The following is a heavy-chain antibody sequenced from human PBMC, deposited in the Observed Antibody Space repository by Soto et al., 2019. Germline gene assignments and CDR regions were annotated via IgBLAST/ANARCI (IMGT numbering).Heavy chain of an antibody. V-gene: IGHV5-51*01. CDR2: IYPGDSDT. CDR1: GYSFTSYW. D-gene: IGHD2-15*01. Sequence: WDSLKISCKGSGYSFTSYWIGWVRRMPGKGVEWMGIIYPGDSDTRYSPSFQGQVTISADKSISTAYLQWSSLKASDTAMYYCARQAGSYRLDVWGQGATVTVSS. J-gene: IGHJ6*02. CDR3: ARQAGSYRLDV.